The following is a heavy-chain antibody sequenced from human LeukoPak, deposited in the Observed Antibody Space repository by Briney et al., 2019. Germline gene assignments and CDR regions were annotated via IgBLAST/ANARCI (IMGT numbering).Heavy chain of an antibody. J-gene: IGHJ3*02. CDR3: ARRPAAFDI. CDR2: IYYSGST. Sequence: SETLSLTCAVSGYSISSGYYWGWIRQPPGKGLEWIGSIYYSGSTYYNPSLKSRVTISVDTSKNQFSLKLSSVTAADTALYYCARRPAAFDIWGQGTMVTVSS. CDR1: GYSISSGYY. D-gene: IGHD6-6*01. V-gene: IGHV4-38-2*01.